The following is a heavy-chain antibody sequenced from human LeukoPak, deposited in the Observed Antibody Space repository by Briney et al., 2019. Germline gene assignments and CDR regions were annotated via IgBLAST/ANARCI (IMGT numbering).Heavy chain of an antibody. Sequence: ASVKVSCKASGGTFSSYAISWVRQAPGQGLEWMGRIISILGIANYAQKFQGRVTITADKSTSTAYMELSSLRSEDTAVYYCASGIAVDPLGVYYFDYWGQGTLVTVSS. CDR3: ASGIAVDPLGVYYFDY. CDR1: GGTFSSYA. J-gene: IGHJ4*02. D-gene: IGHD6-19*01. CDR2: IISILGIA. V-gene: IGHV1-69*04.